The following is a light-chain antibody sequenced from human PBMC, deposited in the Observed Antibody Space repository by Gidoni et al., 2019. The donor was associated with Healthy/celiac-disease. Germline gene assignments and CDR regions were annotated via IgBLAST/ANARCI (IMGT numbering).Light chain of an antibody. V-gene: IGKV1-39*01. CDR1: QSISSN. J-gene: IGKJ4*01. CDR2: AAS. CDR3: QQNYNWPLT. Sequence: IKMTQSLSTLSASVGDRVTITCRASQSISSNLDWYQQKPGKAPTLLIYAASSMQSGIPARFSGSGSGTEFTLTISSLQSEDFAIYYCQQNYNWPLTFGGGTKVEIK.